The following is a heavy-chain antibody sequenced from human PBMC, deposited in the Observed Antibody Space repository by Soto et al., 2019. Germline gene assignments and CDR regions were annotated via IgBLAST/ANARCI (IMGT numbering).Heavy chain of an antibody. CDR2: ISAYNGNT. CDR1: GYTFTGYG. Sequence: ASVKVSCKASGYTFTGYGINWVRQAPGQGLEWMGWISAYNGNTNYAQNLQGRVTMTTDTSTSTAYMELRSLRSDDTAVYYCARVAPMYSSGWYYFDYWGQGTLVTVSS. D-gene: IGHD6-19*01. V-gene: IGHV1-18*01. J-gene: IGHJ4*02. CDR3: ARVAPMYSSGWYYFDY.